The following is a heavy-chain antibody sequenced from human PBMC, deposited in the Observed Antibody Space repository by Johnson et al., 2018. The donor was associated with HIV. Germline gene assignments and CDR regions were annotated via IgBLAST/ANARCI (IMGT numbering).Heavy chain of an antibody. CDR2: ISSSGGTI. Sequence: VQLVESGGGLVKPGGSLRLSCAASGFTFSDYYMSWIRQAPGKGLEWVSYISSSGGTIYYADSVKGRFSISRDNAKNSLYLQMNSLRGEDTALYYCAKGRIISVAGTMDVFDIWGQGTMVTVSS. CDR1: GFTFSDYY. CDR3: AKGRIISVAGTMDVFDI. J-gene: IGHJ3*02. V-gene: IGHV3-11*01. D-gene: IGHD6-19*01.